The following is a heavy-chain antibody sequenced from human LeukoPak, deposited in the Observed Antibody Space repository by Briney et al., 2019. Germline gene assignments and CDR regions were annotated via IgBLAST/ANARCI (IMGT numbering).Heavy chain of an antibody. CDR3: ARDGYCSGGSCSHAFDI. D-gene: IGHD2-15*01. J-gene: IGHJ3*02. CDR2: IYHSGST. CDR1: GGSISSTSYY. V-gene: IGHV4-39*07. Sequence: PSETLSLTCVVSGGSISSTSYYWGWIRQPPGKGLEWIGEIYHSGSTNYNPSLKSRVTISVDKSKNQFSLKLSSVTAADTAVYYCARDGYCSGGSCSHAFDIWGQGTMVTVSS.